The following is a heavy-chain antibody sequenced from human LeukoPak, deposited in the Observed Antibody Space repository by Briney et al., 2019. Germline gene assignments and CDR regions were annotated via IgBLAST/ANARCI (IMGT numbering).Heavy chain of an antibody. CDR1: GFIFGDHA. CDR3: TRGPILLWIHNGMDV. Sequence: GGSLRLSCTASGFIFGDHAMSWVRQAPGKGLEWVGFISSKAYGGTKEYAAYVKGTFTISRDDSKSIAYLQMNSLKSEDTAFYYCTRGPILLWIHNGMDVWGQGTTVTVSS. V-gene: IGHV3-49*04. J-gene: IGHJ6*02. CDR2: ISSKAYGGTK. D-gene: IGHD2-15*01.